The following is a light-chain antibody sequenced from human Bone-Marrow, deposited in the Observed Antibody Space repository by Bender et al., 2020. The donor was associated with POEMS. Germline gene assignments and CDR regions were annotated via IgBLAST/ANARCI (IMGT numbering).Light chain of an antibody. V-gene: IGLV2-14*02. CDR1: SSDFGTFNV. Sequence: QSALTQPASVSGSPGQSITISCTGASSDFGTFNVVSWYQHHPGKPPKLIIYEGSKRPSGVSNRFSASKSGNTASLTISGLQAEDEADYFCASYSGSSTLVIFGGGTKLTVL. CDR3: ASYSGSSTLVI. CDR2: EGS. J-gene: IGLJ2*01.